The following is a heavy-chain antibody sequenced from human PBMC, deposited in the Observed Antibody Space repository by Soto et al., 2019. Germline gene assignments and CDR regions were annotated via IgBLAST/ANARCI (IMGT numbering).Heavy chain of an antibody. Sequence: EVLLVESGGGLVQPGGSLKLSCEASGFVFKDSSIHWVRQASGKGLKWVGRIRDRAYNYATAYAASVKGRFTISRDDSNNKAYLQMDSLKTEDTAIYYCTRLISAAQDYWGQGTLVTVSS. V-gene: IGHV3-73*01. D-gene: IGHD3-10*01. CDR2: IRDRAYNYAT. J-gene: IGHJ4*02. CDR1: GFVFKDSS. CDR3: TRLISAAQDY.